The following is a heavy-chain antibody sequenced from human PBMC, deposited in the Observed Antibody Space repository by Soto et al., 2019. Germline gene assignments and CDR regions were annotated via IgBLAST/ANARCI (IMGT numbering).Heavy chain of an antibody. Sequence: SVKVSCKASGGTFSNYAINWVRQAPGQGLEWMGGIIPLFGAPNYAQKFQGRVTFTAHKSTSTAYMELRSLRSDDTAVYYCARGWETVGTTTPFAYWGQGTLVTVS. CDR3: ARGWETVGTTTPFAY. CDR2: IIPLFGAP. J-gene: IGHJ4*02. CDR1: GGTFSNYA. D-gene: IGHD1-26*01. V-gene: IGHV1-69*06.